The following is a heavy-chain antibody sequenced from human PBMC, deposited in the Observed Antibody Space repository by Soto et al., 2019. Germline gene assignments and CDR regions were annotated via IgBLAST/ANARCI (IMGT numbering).Heavy chain of an antibody. CDR3: ARGRLPQPSNPYYYYYGMDV. CDR1: GGTFSSYA. J-gene: IGHJ6*02. Sequence: QVQLVQSGAEVKKPGSSVKVSCKASGGTFSSYAISWVRQAPGQGLEWMGGIIPIFGTANYAQKCQGRVTITADESTSTAYMELSSLRSEDTAVYYCARGRLPQPSNPYYYYYGMDVWGQGTTVTVSS. CDR2: IIPIFGTA. D-gene: IGHD7-27*01. V-gene: IGHV1-69*01.